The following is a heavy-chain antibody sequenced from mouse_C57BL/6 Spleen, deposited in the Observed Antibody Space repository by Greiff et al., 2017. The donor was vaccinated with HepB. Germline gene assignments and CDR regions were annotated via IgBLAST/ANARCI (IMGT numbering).Heavy chain of an antibody. D-gene: IGHD2-5*01. Sequence: QVQLQQPGAELVKPGASVKLSCKASGYTFTSYWMHWVKQRPGQGLEWIGMIHPNSGSTNYNEKFKSKATLTVDKSSSTAYMQLSSLTSEDSAVYYCARSRAYYSNYDAMDYWGQGTSVTVSS. CDR2: IHPNSGST. CDR1: GYTFTSYW. J-gene: IGHJ4*01. V-gene: IGHV1-64*01. CDR3: ARSRAYYSNYDAMDY.